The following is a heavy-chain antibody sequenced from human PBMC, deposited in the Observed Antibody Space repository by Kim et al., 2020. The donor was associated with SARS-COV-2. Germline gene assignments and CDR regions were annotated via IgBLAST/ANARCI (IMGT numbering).Heavy chain of an antibody. CDR2: IKPDGSKN. Sequence: GGSLRLSCAASGFSFSSYWMSWVRQAPGKGLEWLTNIKPDGSKNYYLDSVKGRFTISRDNAKNSLFLQMNTLRAEDTAVYFCATIQDYHFHYWGQGALVTVSS. CDR3: ATIQDYHFHY. V-gene: IGHV3-7*03. D-gene: IGHD4-17*01. CDR1: GFSFSSYW. J-gene: IGHJ4*02.